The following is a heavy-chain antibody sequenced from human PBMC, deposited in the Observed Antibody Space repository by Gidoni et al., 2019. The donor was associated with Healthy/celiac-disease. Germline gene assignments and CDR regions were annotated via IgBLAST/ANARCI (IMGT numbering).Heavy chain of an antibody. CDR1: GGTFSSYA. V-gene: IGHV1-69*01. CDR3: ARSDTVGAQVGYYYYGMDV. D-gene: IGHD1-26*01. Sequence: QVQLVQSGAEVKKPGSSVKVSCKASGGTFSSYAISWVRQAPGQGLEWMGGIIPIFGTANYAQKFQGRVTITADESTSTAYMELSSLRSEDTAVYYCARSDTVGAQVGYYYYGMDVWGQGTTVTVSS. J-gene: IGHJ6*02. CDR2: IIPIFGTA.